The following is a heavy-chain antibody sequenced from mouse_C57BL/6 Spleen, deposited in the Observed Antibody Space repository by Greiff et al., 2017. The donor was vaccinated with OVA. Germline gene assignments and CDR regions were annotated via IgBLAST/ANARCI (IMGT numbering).Heavy chain of an antibody. CDR2: IHPSDSDT. J-gene: IGHJ3*01. Sequence: VKLQQPGAELVKPGASVKVSCKASGYTFTSYWMHWVKQRPGQGLEWIGRIHPSDSDTNYNQKFKGKATLTVDKSSSTAYMQLSSLTSEDSAVYYCAILDDGYYYWFAYWGQGTLVTVSA. CDR3: AILDDGYYYWFAY. D-gene: IGHD2-3*01. V-gene: IGHV1-74*01. CDR1: GYTFTSYW.